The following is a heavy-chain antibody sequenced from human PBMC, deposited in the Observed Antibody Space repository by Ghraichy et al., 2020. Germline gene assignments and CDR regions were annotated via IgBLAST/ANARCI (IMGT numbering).Heavy chain of an antibody. Sequence: ASVKVSCKASGYIFTDYAMNWVRQAPGQGLEWMGWINTNTGNPTYAQGFTGRFVFSLDTPVTTAYLQISSLKAEDTAVYYCARGGQWLDRWGQGTLVTVSS. CDR3: ARGGQWLDR. V-gene: IGHV7-4-1*02. J-gene: IGHJ4*02. D-gene: IGHD6-19*01. CDR2: INTNTGNP. CDR1: GYIFTDYA.